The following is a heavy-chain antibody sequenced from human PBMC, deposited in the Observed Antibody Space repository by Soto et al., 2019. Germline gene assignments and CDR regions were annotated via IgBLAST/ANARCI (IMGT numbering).Heavy chain of an antibody. D-gene: IGHD6-19*01. CDR1: GFSLSNARMG. Sequence: QVTLKESGPVLVKPTETLTLTCTVSGFSLSNARMGVSWIRQPPGKALEWLAHIFSNDEKSYSTSLKSRLTISKDTSKSQVVLTMTNMDPVDTATYYCARICEEAVASWMFDYWGQGTLVTVSS. J-gene: IGHJ4*02. CDR2: IFSNDEK. V-gene: IGHV2-26*01. CDR3: ARICEEAVASWMFDY.